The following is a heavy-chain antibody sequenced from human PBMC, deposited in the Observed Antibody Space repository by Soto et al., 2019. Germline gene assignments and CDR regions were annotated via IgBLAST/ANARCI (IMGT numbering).Heavy chain of an antibody. CDR2: IDPGDSST. J-gene: IGHJ6*02. CDR1: GYSFTTYW. Sequence: SLKISCQGSGYSFTTYWISWVRQMPGKGLEWMGKIDPGDSSTNYSPSFRGHITISVDRSINTAHLQFSSLRAADTAVYYCARLEKWYYNYYGLDVWGQGTMVTVSS. CDR3: ARLEKWYYNYYGLDV. V-gene: IGHV5-10-1*01. D-gene: IGHD1-26*01.